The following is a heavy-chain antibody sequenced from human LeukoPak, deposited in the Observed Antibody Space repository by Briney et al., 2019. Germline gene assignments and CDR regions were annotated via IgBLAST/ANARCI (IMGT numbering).Heavy chain of an antibody. CDR1: GYTFTSYG. J-gene: IGHJ6*02. Sequence: ASVKVSCKASGYTFTSYGISWVRQAPGQGLEWMGGIIPIFGTANYAQKFQSRVTMTRDTSTSTVYMELSSLRSEDTVVYYCARRGSSTSGYYYGMDVWGQGTTVTVSS. D-gene: IGHD6-6*01. CDR3: ARRGSSTSGYYYGMDV. V-gene: IGHV1-69*05. CDR2: IIPIFGTA.